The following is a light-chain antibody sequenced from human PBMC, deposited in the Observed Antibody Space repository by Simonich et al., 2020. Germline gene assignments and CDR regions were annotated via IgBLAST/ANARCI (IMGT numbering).Light chain of an antibody. Sequence: QSALTQPASVSGSPGQSITISCTGTSSDVGSYNLVSWYQQHPGKAPKLKIYEGRKRPSGVVNRFAGSKSGNTASLTISGLQAEDEADYYCCSYAGSSTSVVFGGGTKLTVL. CDR1: SSDVGSYNL. CDR3: CSYAGSSTSVV. CDR2: EGR. V-gene: IGLV2-23*01. J-gene: IGLJ2*01.